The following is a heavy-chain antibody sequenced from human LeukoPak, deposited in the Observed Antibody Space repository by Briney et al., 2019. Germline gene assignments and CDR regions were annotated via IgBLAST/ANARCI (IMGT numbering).Heavy chain of an antibody. Sequence: PGGSLRLSCAGSGFTFTSYSMNWVRQAPGKGLEWVSSMGSSGTNGYYAVSVKGRFIISRDNAKNSLFLQMNSLRAEDSALYYCVRELGAPAAGAFDLWGRGTLVTVSS. J-gene: IGHJ3*01. V-gene: IGHV3-21*01. CDR2: MGSSGTNG. CDR1: GFTFTSYS. CDR3: VRELGAPAAGAFDL. D-gene: IGHD3-3*02.